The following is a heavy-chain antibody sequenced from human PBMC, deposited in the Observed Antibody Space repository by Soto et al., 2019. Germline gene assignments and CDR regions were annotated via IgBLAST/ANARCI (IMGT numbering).Heavy chain of an antibody. CDR3: PPTQAGHRRQDPCDS. CDR1: GFSLTSSGAG. D-gene: IGHD6-13*01. Sequence: QITLKESGPTLLKPTQTLTLTCSFSGFSLTSSGAGVGWIRQPPGKALERLAVIYWDEDKRYSPSLRSRLTITNDTPKNQVVLTLTPLDPADTPTYFCPPTQAGHRRQDPCDSLGQGTLVTVSS. CDR2: IYWDEDK. V-gene: IGHV2-5*02. J-gene: IGHJ4*02.